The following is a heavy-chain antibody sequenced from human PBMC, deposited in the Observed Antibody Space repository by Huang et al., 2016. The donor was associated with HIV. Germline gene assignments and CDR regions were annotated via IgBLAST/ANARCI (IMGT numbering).Heavy chain of an antibody. Sequence: EVPLVESGGGLVQPGGSLRLSCAASGFTVNSNYMTWVRQAPGKGVEWVSLLDHGGKAHYADSVKGRFTISGDISQNTVFLQMSSLRVEDTAVYYCARGRYGTPNAWGQGTLVTVSS. D-gene: IGHD5-18*01. V-gene: IGHV3-53*01. J-gene: IGHJ5*02. CDR1: GFTVNSNY. CDR3: ARGRYGTPNA. CDR2: LDHGGKA.